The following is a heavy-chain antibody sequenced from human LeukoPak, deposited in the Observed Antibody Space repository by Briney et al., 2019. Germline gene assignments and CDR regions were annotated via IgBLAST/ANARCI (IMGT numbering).Heavy chain of an antibody. D-gene: IGHD4-17*01. CDR1: GFTFSSYA. V-gene: IGHV3-23*01. J-gene: IGHJ6*02. CDR2: ISGSGGST. CDR3: AQDGATVTKNSWGYYYYGMDV. Sequence: GGSLRLSCAASGFTFSSYAMSWVRQAPGKGLEWVSAISGSGGSTYYADSVKGRFTISRDNSKNTLYLQMNSLRAEDTAVYYCAQDGATVTKNSWGYYYYGMDVWGQGTTVTVSS.